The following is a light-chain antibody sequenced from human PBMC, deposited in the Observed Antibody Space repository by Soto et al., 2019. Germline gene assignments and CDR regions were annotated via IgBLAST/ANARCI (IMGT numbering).Light chain of an antibody. CDR3: QQYNSSPWT. V-gene: IGKV1-5*03. CDR1: QSISSW. J-gene: IGKJ1*01. CDR2: KAS. Sequence: DIQMTQSPSTLSASVGDRVTITCRASQSISSWLAWYQQKPGKAPKLLIYKASSLESGVPSRFSGSGSGTEFTLTISSLQADDFATDYCQQYNSSPWTFGQGTKVEIK.